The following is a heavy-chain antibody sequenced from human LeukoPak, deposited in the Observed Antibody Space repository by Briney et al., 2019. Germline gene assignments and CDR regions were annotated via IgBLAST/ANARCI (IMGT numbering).Heavy chain of an antibody. D-gene: IGHD1-26*01. CDR3: ASDKIVGASRFDY. CDR2: ISSSGSTI. Sequence: GGSLRLSCAASGFTFSSYEMNWVRQAPGKGLERVSYISSSGSTIYYADSVKGRFTISRDNAKNSLYLQMNSLRAEDTAVYYCASDKIVGASRFDYWGQGTLVTVSS. J-gene: IGHJ4*02. V-gene: IGHV3-48*03. CDR1: GFTFSSYE.